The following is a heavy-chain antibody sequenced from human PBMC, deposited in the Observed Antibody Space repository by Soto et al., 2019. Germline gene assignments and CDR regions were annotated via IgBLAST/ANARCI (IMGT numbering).Heavy chain of an antibody. J-gene: IGHJ5*02. D-gene: IGHD3-16*01. CDR1: GFSLSTSGLA. CDR3: AHKAYVALANWFDP. Sequence: QITLKESGPTLVKPTQTLTLTCTFSGFSLSTSGLAVGWFRQSPGKALEWLALVYWDDDKRYSAPLKTRLTIXXXTXXNQVVLTMTNMDPVDSGIYYCAHKAYVALANWFDPWGQGILVTVSS. V-gene: IGHV2-5*02. CDR2: VYWDDDK.